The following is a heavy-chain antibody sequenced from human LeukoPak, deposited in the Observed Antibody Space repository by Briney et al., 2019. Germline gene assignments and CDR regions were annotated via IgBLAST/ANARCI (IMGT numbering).Heavy chain of an antibody. D-gene: IGHD3-10*01. CDR3: AKPTTYYYGSGSYLPFDH. CDR1: GFTFSSYA. V-gene: IGHV3-23*01. Sequence: PGGSLRLSCAASGFTFSSYAMSWVRQAPGKGLEWVSSISGSGGSTYYADSVKGRFTISRDNSKNTLYLQMNSLRAEDTAVYYCAKPTTYYYGSGSYLPFDHWGQGTLVTVSS. J-gene: IGHJ4*02. CDR2: ISGSGGST.